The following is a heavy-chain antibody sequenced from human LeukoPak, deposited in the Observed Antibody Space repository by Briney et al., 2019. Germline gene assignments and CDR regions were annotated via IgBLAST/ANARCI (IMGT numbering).Heavy chain of an antibody. CDR3: ARDPPSYYYYYMDV. Sequence: SETLSLTCTVSGGSISSGGYYWSWIRQPPGKGLEWIGYIYHSGSTYYNPSLKSRVTISVDRSKNQFSLKLSSVTAADTAVYYCARDPPSYYYYYMDVWGKGTTVTVSS. V-gene: IGHV4-30-2*01. CDR2: IYHSGST. CDR1: GGSISSGGYY. J-gene: IGHJ6*03.